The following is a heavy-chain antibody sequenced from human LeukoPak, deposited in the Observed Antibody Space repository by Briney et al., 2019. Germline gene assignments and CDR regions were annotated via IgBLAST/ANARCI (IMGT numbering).Heavy chain of an antibody. D-gene: IGHD2-15*01. V-gene: IGHV4-30-4*01. Sequence: SQTLSLTCTVSGASIRSGDYYWSWIRQPPGKGLEWIGYIYDSGSTYYNPSLKSRITISVDTSENRFSLKLSSVTATDTAVYYCARDCSGGSCYGAFDIWGQGTMVTVS. CDR3: ARDCSGGSCYGAFDI. CDR1: GASIRSGDYY. CDR2: IYDSGST. J-gene: IGHJ3*02.